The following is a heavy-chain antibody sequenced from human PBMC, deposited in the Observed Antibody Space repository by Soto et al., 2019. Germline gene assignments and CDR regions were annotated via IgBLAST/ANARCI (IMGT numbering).Heavy chain of an antibody. CDR1: GYTFTSYG. CDR3: ARVGSDCSGGSCSYYYDSSGDYYYYGMDV. D-gene: IGHD2-15*01. V-gene: IGHV1-18*04. Sequence: ASVKFSCKASGYTFTSYGISWVRQAPGQGLEWMGWISAYNGNTNYAQKLQGRVTMTTDTSTSTAYMELRSLRSDDTAVYYCARVGSDCSGGSCSYYYDSSGDYYYYGMDVWGQGTTVTVSS. CDR2: ISAYNGNT. J-gene: IGHJ6*02.